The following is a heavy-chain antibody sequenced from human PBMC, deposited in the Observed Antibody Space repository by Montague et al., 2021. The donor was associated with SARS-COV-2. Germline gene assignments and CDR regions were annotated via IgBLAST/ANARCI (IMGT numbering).Heavy chain of an antibody. Sequence: SETLSLTCTVSGGSITNNIDYWAWIRQPPGKGLEWIGSIYDTGNTYYNPSLKSRITISVVTSKNHFTLKLSSVADAETAVYYCARLKRYFDSSGAPSAFDFWGQGAKVTVSS. CDR2: IYDTGNT. CDR1: GGSITNNIDY. CDR3: ARLKRYFDSSGAPSAFDF. D-gene: IGHD3-22*01. V-gene: IGHV4-39*02. J-gene: IGHJ3*01.